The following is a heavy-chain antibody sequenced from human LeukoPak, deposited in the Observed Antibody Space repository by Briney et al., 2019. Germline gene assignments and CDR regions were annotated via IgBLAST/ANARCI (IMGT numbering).Heavy chain of an antibody. CDR3: VREPCCRAGSCYTSGFDC. J-gene: IGHJ4*02. V-gene: IGHV3-74*01. CDR1: GVTFSRYW. Sequence: GGSLRLSCAASGVTFSRYWMHWVRQARGKGLVWVARIKNDGSSTTYADCVKGRFTISRDNAKNTLYLQLNSLRSEDTAVYYCVREPCCRAGSCYTSGFDCWGQGTLVTVSS. CDR2: IKNDGSST. D-gene: IGHD2-15*01.